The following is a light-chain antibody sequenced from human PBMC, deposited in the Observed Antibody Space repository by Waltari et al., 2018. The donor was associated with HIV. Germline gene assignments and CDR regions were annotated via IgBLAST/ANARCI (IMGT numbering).Light chain of an antibody. V-gene: IGLV2-11*01. J-gene: IGLJ2*01. CDR3: CSFAGTYVV. Sequence: QSVLTQPRSVAGSPGQSVTIPCTGTRSDVGGCDYVSWYHQHPGKAPTLMIYDFSKRPSGGPDRFAGAKSGNTASLTISGLQAEDEADDYCCSFAGTYVVFGGGTKLTVL. CDR2: DFS. CDR1: RSDVGGCDY.